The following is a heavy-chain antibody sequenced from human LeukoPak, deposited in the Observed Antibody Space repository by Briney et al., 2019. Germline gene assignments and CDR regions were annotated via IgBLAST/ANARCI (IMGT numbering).Heavy chain of an antibody. D-gene: IGHD3-22*01. CDR3: AKSLTYYHENSDSI. Sequence: GGSLRLSCAASGFIVSGNYMTWVRQAPGKGLEWVSVLYKDGRTFYADSVKGRFTISRDNSKNTVYLQMNSLGVEDTAVYYCAKSLTYYHENSDSIWGQGTLVTVSS. CDR1: GFIVSGNY. J-gene: IGHJ4*02. V-gene: IGHV3-53*01. CDR2: LYKDGRT.